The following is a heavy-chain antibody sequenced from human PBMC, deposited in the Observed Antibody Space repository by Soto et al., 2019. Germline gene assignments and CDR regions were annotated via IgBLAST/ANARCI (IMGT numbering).Heavy chain of an antibody. Sequence: QVQLQESGPGLVKPSQTLSLTCTVSGGSISSGENFWNWIRQSPGKGLEWIGYIHHSGSTYYNPSRKRRPNISADTSKPQISRQATSVTGADGGASYLASVIGTYPYYLDSGGRGTRVTASP. D-gene: IGHD1-26*01. CDR2: IHHSGST. CDR1: GGSISSGENF. CDR3: ASVIGTYPYYLDS. J-gene: IGHJ4*02. V-gene: IGHV4-30-4*01.